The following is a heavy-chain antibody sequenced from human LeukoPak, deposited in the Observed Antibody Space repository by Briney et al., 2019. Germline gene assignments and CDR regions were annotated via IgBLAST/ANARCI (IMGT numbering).Heavy chain of an antibody. Sequence: GESLKISCQGFGYPFTASWIGWVRQLPGKGLEWTAIIYAGNSDAKYSPSFQGQVSISTDRSISTAYLHWSSLKASDTAIYYCAIINHPDGRVYWGQGTLVTVSS. CDR2: IYAGNSDA. V-gene: IGHV5-51*01. CDR1: GYPFTASW. J-gene: IGHJ4*02. CDR3: AIINHPDGRVY. D-gene: IGHD5-24*01.